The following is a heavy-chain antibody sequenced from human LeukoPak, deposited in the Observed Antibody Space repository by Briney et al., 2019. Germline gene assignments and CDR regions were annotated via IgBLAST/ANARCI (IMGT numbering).Heavy chain of an antibody. CDR1: GFTFSSYW. D-gene: IGHD4-17*01. CDR2: IKQDGSEK. CDR3: ARMVADDYGDYYDFDF. J-gene: IGHJ4*02. V-gene: IGHV3-7*01. Sequence: GGSLRLSCAASGFTFSSYWMSWVRQAPGKGLEWVANIKQDGSEKYYVDSVKGRFTISRDNAKNSLYLQMNSLRAEDTAVYYCARMVADDYGDYYDFDFWGQGTLVTVSS.